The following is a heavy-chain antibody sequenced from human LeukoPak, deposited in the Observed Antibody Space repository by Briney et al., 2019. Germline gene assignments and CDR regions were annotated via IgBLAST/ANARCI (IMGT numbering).Heavy chain of an antibody. V-gene: IGHV4-59*08. Sequence: PSETLSLTCTVSGGSISSYYWSWIRQPPGKGLEWIGYIYYSGSTNYNPSLKSRVTISVDTSKNQFSLKLSSVTAADTAVYYCASSGSYYFYFDYWGQGTLATVSS. J-gene: IGHJ4*02. D-gene: IGHD1-26*01. CDR2: IYYSGST. CDR1: GGSISSYY. CDR3: ASSGSYYFYFDY.